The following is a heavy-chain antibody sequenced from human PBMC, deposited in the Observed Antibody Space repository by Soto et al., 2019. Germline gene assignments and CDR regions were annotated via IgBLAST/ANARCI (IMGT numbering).Heavy chain of an antibody. V-gene: IGHV3-48*03. J-gene: IGHJ4*02. CDR3: ARDRGLYDSSGWYSYYFDY. D-gene: IGHD6-19*01. CDR1: GFTFSSYE. Sequence: EVQLVESGGGLVQPGGSLRLSCAASGFTFSSYEMNWVRQAPGKGLEWVSYISSSGSTIYHADSVKGRFTISRDNAKNSLYLQMNSLRAEDTAVYYCARDRGLYDSSGWYSYYFDYWGQGTLVTVSS. CDR2: ISSSGSTI.